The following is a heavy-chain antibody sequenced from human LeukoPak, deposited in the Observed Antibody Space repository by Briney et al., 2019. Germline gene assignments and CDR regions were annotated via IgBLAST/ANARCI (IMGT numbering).Heavy chain of an antibody. CDR3: AKDRCSNGVGCYYYYMDV. V-gene: IGHV3-23*01. CDR1: GFIFHTYA. Sequence: GGSLRLSCAASGFIFHTYAMSWVRQAPGKGLEWVSGISAYGGSTYYADSVKGRFSISRDSSKNILYLQMNSLRAEDTAVYYCAKDRCSNGVGCYYYYMDVWGKGTTVTISS. J-gene: IGHJ6*03. D-gene: IGHD2-8*01. CDR2: ISAYGGST.